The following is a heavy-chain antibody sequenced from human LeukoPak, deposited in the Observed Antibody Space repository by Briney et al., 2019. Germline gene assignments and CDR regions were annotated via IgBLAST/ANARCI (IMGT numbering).Heavy chain of an antibody. D-gene: IGHD5-12*01. CDR1: GFTFSSYS. Sequence: GGSLRLSCAASGFTFSSYSMNWVRQAPGKGLEWVSSISSSSSYIYYADSVKGRLTISRDNAKNSLYLQMNSLRAEDTAVYYCARGQDIVATIPGGYYYGMDVWGQGTTVTVSS. CDR2: ISSSSSYI. J-gene: IGHJ6*02. V-gene: IGHV3-21*01. CDR3: ARGQDIVATIPGGYYYGMDV.